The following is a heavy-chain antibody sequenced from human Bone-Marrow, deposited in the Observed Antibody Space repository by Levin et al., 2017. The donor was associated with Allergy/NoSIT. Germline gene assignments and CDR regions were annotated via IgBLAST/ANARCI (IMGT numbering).Heavy chain of an antibody. Sequence: LSLTCEASGFPFSAPSMNWIRQAPGKGLEWVSYISSRTSSSSIIYYADSVKGRFTMSRDNAKNSLYLQMNSLRDEDTAIYYCARGGSGWYHYFDYWGQGTLVTVSS. CDR1: GFPFSAPS. CDR3: ARGGSGWYHYFDY. V-gene: IGHV3-48*02. D-gene: IGHD6-19*01. CDR2: ISSRTSSSSII. J-gene: IGHJ4*02.